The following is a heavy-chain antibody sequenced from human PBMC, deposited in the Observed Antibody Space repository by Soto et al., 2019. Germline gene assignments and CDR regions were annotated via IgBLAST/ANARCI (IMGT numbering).Heavy chain of an antibody. J-gene: IGHJ6*02. CDR3: ARTASPYCSGGSCYSSYYYYYGMDV. CDR2: IYYSGST. D-gene: IGHD2-15*01. CDR1: GGSISSYY. V-gene: IGHV4-59*01. Sequence: SETLSLTCTVSGGSISSYYWSWIRQPPGKGLECIGYIYYSGSTNYNPSLKSRVTISVDTSKNQFSLKLSSVTAADTAVYYCARTASPYCSGGSCYSSYYYYYGMDVWGQGTRVTVSS.